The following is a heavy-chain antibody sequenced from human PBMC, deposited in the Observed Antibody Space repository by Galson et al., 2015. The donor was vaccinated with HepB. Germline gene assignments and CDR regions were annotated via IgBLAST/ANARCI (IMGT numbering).Heavy chain of an antibody. Sequence: SETLSLTCAVSGGSISSSNWWSWVRQPPGKGLEWIGEIYHSGSTNYNPSLKSRVTISVDKSKNQFSLKLSSVTAADTAVYYCARGLAYGDYPPVFDYWGQGTLVTVSS. CDR1: GGSISSSNW. D-gene: IGHD4-17*01. J-gene: IGHJ4*02. CDR2: IYHSGST. V-gene: IGHV4-4*02. CDR3: ARGLAYGDYPPVFDY.